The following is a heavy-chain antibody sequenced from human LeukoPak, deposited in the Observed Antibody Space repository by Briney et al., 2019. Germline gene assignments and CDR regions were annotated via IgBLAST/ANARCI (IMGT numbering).Heavy chain of an antibody. CDR1: GFSLSTSGAG. V-gene: IGHV2-5*02. CDR3: IYSPVYTAYAY. CDR2: IYWDDDK. J-gene: IGHJ4*02. Sequence: SGPTLVNPTQTLTLTCTFSGFSLSTSGAGVGWIRQPPGKALEWLALIYWDDDKRYSPSLKSRLTITKDTSKNQVVLTMTNMDPVDTGTHYCIYSPVYTAYAYWGQGTLVTVSS. D-gene: IGHD5-12*01.